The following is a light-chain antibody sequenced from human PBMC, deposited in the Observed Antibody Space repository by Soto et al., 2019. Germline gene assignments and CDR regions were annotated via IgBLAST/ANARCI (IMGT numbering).Light chain of an antibody. Sequence: DIQMTQSPSTLSGSVGDRVTITCRASQTISSWLAWYQQKPGKAPKLLIYDASSLESGVPSRFSGSGSGTDFNLTISSLQPEDFATYYCQQAHSFPWTFGQGTKVDIK. J-gene: IGKJ1*01. CDR1: QTISSW. CDR3: QQAHSFPWT. CDR2: DAS. V-gene: IGKV1-5*01.